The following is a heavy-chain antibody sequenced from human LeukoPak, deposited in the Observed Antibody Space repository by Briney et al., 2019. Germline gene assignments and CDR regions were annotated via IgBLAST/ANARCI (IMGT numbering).Heavy chain of an antibody. Sequence: GGSLRLSCAASGFTFSSYAMSWVRQAPGKGLEWVSGISASGGNPYYADSVKGRFTISRDNSENTLNLQMNSLRAEDTAVYYCAKARAGDITAAFNYWGQGTLVTVSS. CDR1: GFTFSSYA. V-gene: IGHV3-23*01. J-gene: IGHJ4*02. D-gene: IGHD6-13*01. CDR3: AKARAGDITAAFNY. CDR2: ISASGGNP.